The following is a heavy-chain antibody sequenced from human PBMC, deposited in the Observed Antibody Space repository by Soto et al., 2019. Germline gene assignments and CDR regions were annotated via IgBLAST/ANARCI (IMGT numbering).Heavy chain of an antibody. CDR1: GYTFTSHG. V-gene: IGHV1-18*01. J-gene: IGHJ4*02. CDR3: ARENVNSKSWYVVDY. Sequence: VQLVQSGAEVKKPGASVKVSCKASGYTFTSHGINWVRRAPGQGLEWMGWISAHNGNTKYAEKFQGRITVATETSTSTAYMELRSLRSDDTAVYYCARENVNSKSWYVVDYWGQGTRVTVSS. D-gene: IGHD3-16*01. CDR2: ISAHNGNT.